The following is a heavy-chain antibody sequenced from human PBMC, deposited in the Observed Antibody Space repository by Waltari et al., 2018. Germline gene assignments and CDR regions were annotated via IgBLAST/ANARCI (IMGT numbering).Heavy chain of an antibody. J-gene: IGHJ6*02. V-gene: IGHV4-39*01. CDR1: GGSIGSSSYS. CDR3: ARVLAVADNPNYYYYYGMYV. Sequence: QLHLPVSSPGLVKRSETLSLTCTVSGGSIGSSSYSWGWNRQPPGQGLEWIGSIYYSGSTYYNPSLKSRVTIYVDTSKNQFSLKLSSVTAADTAVYYCARVLAVADNPNYYYYYGMYVWGQGTTVTVSS. D-gene: IGHD6-19*01. CDR2: IYYSGST.